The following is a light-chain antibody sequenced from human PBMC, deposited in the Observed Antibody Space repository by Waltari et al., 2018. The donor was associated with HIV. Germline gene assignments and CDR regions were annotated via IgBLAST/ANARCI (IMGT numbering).Light chain of an antibody. J-gene: IGKJ1*01. CDR1: QSISSW. V-gene: IGKV1-5*03. Sequence: DIQMPQSPSTMSASVGARVTIICRASQSISSWLAWYQQKPGKAPKRLIYKASSLETGVPSRFSGSGSGTEFTLTISSLQPDDCATYYCQHYNTYPWTFGQGTKVEIK. CDR2: KAS. CDR3: QHYNTYPWT.